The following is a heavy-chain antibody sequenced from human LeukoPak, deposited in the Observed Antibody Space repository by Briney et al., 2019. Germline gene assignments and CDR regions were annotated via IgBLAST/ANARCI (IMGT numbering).Heavy chain of an antibody. D-gene: IGHD6-13*01. CDR1: GFIFSSYA. Sequence: PGGSLRLSWAVSGFIFSSYAMHWARQAPGEGLEWVTVISYDGVNTFYADSVKGRFTISRDNSKSTLYLPMNSPRTQDTAVYHCAGNGSTWSSVGNWGQATLVTVSS. CDR2: ISYDGVNT. J-gene: IGHJ4*02. V-gene: IGHV3-30-3*01. CDR3: AGNGSTWSSVGN.